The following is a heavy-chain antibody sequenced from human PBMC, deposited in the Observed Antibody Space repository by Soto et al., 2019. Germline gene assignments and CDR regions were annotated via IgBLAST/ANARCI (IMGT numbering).Heavy chain of an antibody. J-gene: IGHJ4*02. CDR1: GGSISSGDYA. Sequence: KPSETLSLTCAVSGGSISSGDYAWAWIRQPPGKGLEWVGYIYQSGSTYYNPSLKSRVTIAADRSKNQFSLNLASLTTADTAVYYCARGGGYDPFDYWGQGTLVTVSS. V-gene: IGHV4-30-2*01. CDR2: IYQSGST. CDR3: ARGGGYDPFDY. D-gene: IGHD5-12*01.